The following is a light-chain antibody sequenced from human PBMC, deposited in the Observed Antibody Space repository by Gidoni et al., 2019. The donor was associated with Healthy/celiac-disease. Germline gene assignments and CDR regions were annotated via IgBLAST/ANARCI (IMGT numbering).Light chain of an antibody. J-gene: IGKJ1*01. V-gene: IGKV1-5*03. CDR2: KAS. Sequence: DIQMTQSPSTLSASVGDRVTITCRASQSISSWLAWYQQKPGKAPKLLIYKASSLESGVPSRFGGSGSGTEFTLTISSLQPDDFATYYCQQYNSYSRGWTFXQXTKVEIK. CDR3: QQYNSYSRGWT. CDR1: QSISSW.